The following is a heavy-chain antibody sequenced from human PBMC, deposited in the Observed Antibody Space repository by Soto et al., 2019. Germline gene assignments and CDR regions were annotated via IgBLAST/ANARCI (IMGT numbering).Heavy chain of an antibody. CDR3: ARALTPPGPREYYYYGMDV. D-gene: IGHD3-9*01. Sequence: GASVKVSCKASGGTFSSYAISWVRQAPGQGLEWMGGIIPIFGTANYAQKFQGRVTITADESTSTAYMELSSLRSEDTAVYYCARALTPPGPREYYYYGMDVWGQGTTVTVSS. CDR1: GGTFSSYA. J-gene: IGHJ6*02. V-gene: IGHV1-69*13. CDR2: IIPIFGTA.